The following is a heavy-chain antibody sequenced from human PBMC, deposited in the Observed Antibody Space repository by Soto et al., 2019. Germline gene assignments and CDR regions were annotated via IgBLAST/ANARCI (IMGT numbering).Heavy chain of an antibody. CDR3: ARTVEWLRFSGPGYYFDY. V-gene: IGHV4-59*01. Sequence: SETLSLTCTVSGGSISSYYWSWIRQPPGKGLEWIGYIYYSGSTNYNPSLKSRVTISVDTSKNQFSLKLSSVTAADTAVYYCARTVEWLRFSGPGYYFDYWGQGTLVTVSS. J-gene: IGHJ4*02. CDR1: GGSISSYY. CDR2: IYYSGST. D-gene: IGHD5-12*01.